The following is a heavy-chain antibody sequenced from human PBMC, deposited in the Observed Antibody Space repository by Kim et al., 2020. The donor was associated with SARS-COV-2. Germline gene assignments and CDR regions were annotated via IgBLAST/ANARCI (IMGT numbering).Heavy chain of an antibody. CDR1: GGSISSGGYY. J-gene: IGHJ4*02. CDR3: AREFVVVVPAAMLGSEGGFDY. V-gene: IGHV4-31*03. CDR2: IYYSGST. D-gene: IGHD2-2*01. Sequence: SETLSLTCTVSGGSISSGGYYWSWIRQHPGKGLEWIGYIYYSGSTYYNPSLKSRVTISVDTSKNQFSLKLSSVTAADTAVYYCAREFVVVVPAAMLGSEGGFDYWGQGTLVTVSS.